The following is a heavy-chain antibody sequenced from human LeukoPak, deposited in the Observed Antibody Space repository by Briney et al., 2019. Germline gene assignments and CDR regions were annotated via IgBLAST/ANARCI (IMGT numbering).Heavy chain of an antibody. Sequence: SETLSLTCTVSGGSIGSTSHYWGWIRQPPGKGLEWIGSIYYSGSTYYNPSLKSRVTISVDTSKNQFSLKLTSVTAADTAVYYCARQSIGGDLSNNWFDPWGQGTLVTVSS. J-gene: IGHJ5*02. CDR3: ARQSIGGDLSNNWFDP. D-gene: IGHD2-21*02. V-gene: IGHV4-39*01. CDR1: GGSIGSTSHY. CDR2: IYYSGST.